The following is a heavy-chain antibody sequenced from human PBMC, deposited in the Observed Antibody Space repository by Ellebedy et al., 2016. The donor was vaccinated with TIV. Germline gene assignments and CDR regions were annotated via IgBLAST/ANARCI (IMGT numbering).Heavy chain of an antibody. CDR3: ASKDHGYWYFDL. D-gene: IGHD1-14*01. CDR1: GGSISSGGYY. CDR2: IYYSGST. Sequence: MPSETLSLTCTVSGGSISSGGYYWSWIRQHPGKGLEWIGHIYYSGSTYYNPSLKSRVTISVDTSKNQFSLKLSSVTAADTAVYYCASKDHGYWYFDLWGRGTLVTVSS. V-gene: IGHV4-31*03. J-gene: IGHJ2*01.